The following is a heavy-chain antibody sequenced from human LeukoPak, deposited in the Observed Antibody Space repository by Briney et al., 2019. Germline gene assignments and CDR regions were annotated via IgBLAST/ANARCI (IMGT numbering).Heavy chain of an antibody. CDR3: AKYPASYHDSSGYRPKNYFDY. V-gene: IGHV3-30-3*02. CDR1: GFTFSSYA. Sequence: PGGSLRLSCAASGFTFSSYAINWVRQAPGKGLEWVAGVSYDGTNKNYADSVKGRFTISRDNSKSTLYLQMNSLRAEDTAVYYCAKYPASYHDSSGYRPKNYFDYWGQGTLVTVSS. D-gene: IGHD3-22*01. J-gene: IGHJ4*02. CDR2: VSYDGTNK.